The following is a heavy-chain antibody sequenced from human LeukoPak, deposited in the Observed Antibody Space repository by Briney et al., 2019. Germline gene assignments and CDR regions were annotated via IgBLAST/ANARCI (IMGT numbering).Heavy chain of an antibody. CDR3: ARERGVSHPFDY. D-gene: IGHD2-21*01. CDR1: GFTFSSYE. V-gene: IGHV3-48*03. J-gene: IGHJ4*02. Sequence: GGSLRLSCAASGFTFSSYEMNWVRQAPGKGLEWVSYISSSGSTIYYADSVEGRFTISRDNARNTLYLQMNSLRAEDTAVYYCARERGVSHPFDYWGQGTLVTVSS. CDR2: ISSSGSTI.